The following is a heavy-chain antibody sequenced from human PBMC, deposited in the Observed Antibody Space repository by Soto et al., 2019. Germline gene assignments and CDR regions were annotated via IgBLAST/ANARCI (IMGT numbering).Heavy chain of an antibody. Sequence: QVQVVESGGGMVQPGRSLGLSCAASGFTFSSYAMHWVRQAPGKGLEWVAVISFDDGTNKFYAGSVKGRFTISRDNSKNTLYLQMNSLRAEDTALYYCARGGRDYYYGLEVWGQGTTVTVSS. J-gene: IGHJ6*02. CDR3: ARGGRDYYYGLEV. CDR1: GFTFSSYA. CDR2: ISFDDGTNK. V-gene: IGHV3-30-3*01.